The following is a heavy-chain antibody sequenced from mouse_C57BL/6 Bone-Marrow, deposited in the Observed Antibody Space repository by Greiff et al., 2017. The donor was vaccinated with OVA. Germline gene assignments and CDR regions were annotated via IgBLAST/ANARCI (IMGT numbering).Heavy chain of an antibody. CDR2: IYPGNSDT. CDR3: TILYYGYSGFAY. J-gene: IGHJ3*01. D-gene: IGHD2-2*01. Sequence: EVQLQQSGTVLARPGASVKMSCKTSGYTFTSYWMPWVKQRPGQGLEWIGAIYPGNSDTSYNQKFKGKAKLTAVTSASTAYMELSSLTNEDSGVYYGTILYYGYSGFAYWGQGTLVTVSA. CDR1: GYTFTSYW. V-gene: IGHV1-5*01.